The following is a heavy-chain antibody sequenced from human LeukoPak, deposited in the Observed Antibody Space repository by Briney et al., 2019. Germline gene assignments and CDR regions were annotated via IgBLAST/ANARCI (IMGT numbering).Heavy chain of an antibody. CDR2: INPNSGGT. Sequence: GASVKVSCKASGYTFTGYYMHWVRQAPGQGLEWMGWINPNSGGTNYAQKFQGRVTMTRDTSISTAYMELSRLRSDDTAVYYCARDLSSSSWAYYYYYDMDVWGQGTTVTVSS. J-gene: IGHJ6*02. CDR1: GYTFTGYY. V-gene: IGHV1-2*02. CDR3: ARDLSSSSWAYYYYYDMDV. D-gene: IGHD6-13*01.